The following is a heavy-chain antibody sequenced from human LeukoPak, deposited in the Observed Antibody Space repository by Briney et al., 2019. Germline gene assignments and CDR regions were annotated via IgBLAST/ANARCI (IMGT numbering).Heavy chain of an antibody. CDR2: INPSGGST. D-gene: IGHD6-13*01. J-gene: IGHJ4*02. CDR3: ARDWQQLLDY. Sequence: ASVKVSCKASGYTFTSDYMHWVRQAPGQGLEWMGIINPSGGSTSYAQKFQGRVTMTRDTSTSTAYMELRSLRSDDTAVYYCARDWQQLLDYWGQGTLVTVSS. CDR1: GYTFTSDY. V-gene: IGHV1-46*01.